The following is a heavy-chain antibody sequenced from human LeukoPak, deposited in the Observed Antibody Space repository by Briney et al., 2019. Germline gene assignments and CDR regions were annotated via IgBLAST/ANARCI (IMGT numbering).Heavy chain of an antibody. V-gene: IGHV1-69*06. CDR3: ARRAAAGGFDY. J-gene: IGHJ4*02. D-gene: IGHD6-13*01. CDR2: IIPIFGTA. CDR1: GGTFSSYA. Sequence: GASVKVSCKASGGTFSSYAISWVRQAPGQGLEWMGGIIPIFGTANYAQKFQGRVTITADKSTSTAYMELSSLRSEDTAVYYCARRAAAGGFDYWGQGTLVTVSS.